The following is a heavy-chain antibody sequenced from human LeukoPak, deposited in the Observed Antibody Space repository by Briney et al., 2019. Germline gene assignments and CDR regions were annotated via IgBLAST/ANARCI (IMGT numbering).Heavy chain of an antibody. Sequence: ASVKVSCTASGYTFTGYYMHWVRQAPGQGLEWMGWINPNSGGTNYAQKFQGWVTMTRDTSISTAYMELSRLRSDDTAVYYCARGFYDILTGDYYGMDVWGQGTTVTVSS. CDR2: INPNSGGT. V-gene: IGHV1-2*04. D-gene: IGHD3-9*01. CDR3: ARGFYDILTGDYYGMDV. J-gene: IGHJ6*02. CDR1: GYTFTGYY.